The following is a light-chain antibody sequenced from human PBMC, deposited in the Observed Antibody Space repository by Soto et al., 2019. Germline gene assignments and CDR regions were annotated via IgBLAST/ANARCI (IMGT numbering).Light chain of an antibody. CDR2: AAS. CDR1: QSISSY. J-gene: IGKJ1*01. Sequence: DIQMTQALASLSASVGDRVLITCRASQSISSYLNWYQQKPGKAPKLLIYAASSLQSGVPSRFSGSGSGTDFTLTISSLQPQDFPTYFSQQSYSTPTTFGQGTKVDIK. CDR3: QQSYSTPTT. V-gene: IGKV1-39*01.